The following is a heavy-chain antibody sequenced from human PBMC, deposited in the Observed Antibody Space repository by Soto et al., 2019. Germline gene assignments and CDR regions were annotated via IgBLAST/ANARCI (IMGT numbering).Heavy chain of an antibody. D-gene: IGHD5-12*01. Sequence: SETLSLTCTVSGGSISSGDYYWSWIRQPPGKGLEWIGYIYYSGSTYYNPSLKSRVTISVGSSKNQFSLKLSSVTAADTAVYYCARDMHSGYDWDYYYYGMDVWGQGTTVTVSS. CDR3: ARDMHSGYDWDYYYYGMDV. J-gene: IGHJ6*02. CDR1: GGSISSGDYY. CDR2: IYYSGST. V-gene: IGHV4-30-4*01.